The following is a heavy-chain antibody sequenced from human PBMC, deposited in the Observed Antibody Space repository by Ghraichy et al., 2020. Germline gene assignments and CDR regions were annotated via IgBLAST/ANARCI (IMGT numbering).Heavy chain of an antibody. CDR1: GGSISSYY. Sequence: SETLSLTCTVSGGSISSYYWSWIRQPPGKGLEWIGYIYTSGSTNYNPSLKSRVTISVDTSKNQFSLKLSSVTAADTAVYYCARPHYYDSSGDAFDIWGQGTMDTVSS. CDR3: ARPHYYDSSGDAFDI. J-gene: IGHJ3*02. V-gene: IGHV4-4*09. CDR2: IYTSGST. D-gene: IGHD3-22*01.